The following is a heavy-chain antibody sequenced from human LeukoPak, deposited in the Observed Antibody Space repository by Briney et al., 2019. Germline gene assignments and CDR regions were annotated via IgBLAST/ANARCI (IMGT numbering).Heavy chain of an antibody. CDR1: GFTFDDYA. J-gene: IGHJ4*02. D-gene: IGHD6-13*01. V-gene: IGHV3-9*01. CDR3: AKLKGIRAATNNDY. Sequence: PGGSLRLSCAASGFTFDDYAMHWVRQAPGKGLEWVSSISWNSGSIGYADSVKGRFTISRDNSKNTLYLQMNSLRAEDTAVYYCAKLKGIRAATNNDYWGQGTLVTVSS. CDR2: ISWNSGSI.